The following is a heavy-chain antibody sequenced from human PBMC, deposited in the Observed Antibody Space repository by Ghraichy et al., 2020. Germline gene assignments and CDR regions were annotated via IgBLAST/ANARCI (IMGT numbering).Heavy chain of an antibody. V-gene: IGHV4-30-4*01. D-gene: IGHD6-6*01. CDR3: AIGQDLEAAPRPQEPKYYYYYGMDV. J-gene: IGHJ6*02. CDR1: GGSISSGDYY. Sequence: SCTVSGGSISSGDYYWSWIRQPPGKGLELIGYNYYNGSTYYNPSIKSRVTISVDTTKNQCSLKLSSVTAADTAVYYCAIGQDLEAAPRPQEPKYYYYYGMDVWCPGTTVTVSS. CDR2: NYYNGST.